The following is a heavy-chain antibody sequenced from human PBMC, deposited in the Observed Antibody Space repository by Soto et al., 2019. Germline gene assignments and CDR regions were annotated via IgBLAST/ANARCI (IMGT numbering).Heavy chain of an antibody. V-gene: IGHV1-18*04. CDR3: ARSPPVYYETTGYRNYFYYQGMDV. CDR1: GYMFTAYS. CDR2: ISPSNGDT. J-gene: IGHJ6*02. Sequence: GASVKVSCKASGYMFTAYSISWVRQAPGQGLEWMGWISPSNGDTNFAQKFQDRVTLTTDTSTSTVYMDLTSLGSDDTAGYFCARSPPVYYETTGYRNYFYYQGMDVWGQGTTVTVSS. D-gene: IGHD3-22*01.